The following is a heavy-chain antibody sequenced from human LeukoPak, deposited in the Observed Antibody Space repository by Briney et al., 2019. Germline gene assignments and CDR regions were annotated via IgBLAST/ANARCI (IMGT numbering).Heavy chain of an antibody. V-gene: IGHV3-30*18. J-gene: IGHJ5*02. CDR3: AKDWGSSGWYNYFDP. Sequence: GTSLRLSCVVSGFTISSHGMHWVRQAPGKGLEWVAMISYHGSAKYYGDSVQGRFTISRDISENTLYLQMDSLRHEDTAIYYCAKDWGSSGWYNYFDPWGQGTLVTVSS. D-gene: IGHD6-19*01. CDR2: ISYHGSAK. CDR1: GFTISSHG.